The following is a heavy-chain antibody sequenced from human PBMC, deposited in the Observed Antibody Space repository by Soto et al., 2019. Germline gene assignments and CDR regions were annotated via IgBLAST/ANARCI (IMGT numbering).Heavy chain of an antibody. CDR3: ARSSRFLGGWFDP. CDR1: GGSISSSNW. V-gene: IGHV4-4*02. CDR2: IYHSGST. J-gene: IGHJ5*02. Sequence: QVQLQESGPGLVKPSGTLSLTCAVSGGSISSSNWWNWVRQPPGKGLEWIGEIYHSGSTNYNPSLKSRVTISVVESKNQFSLRLSSVTAADTAVYYCARSSRFLGGWFDPWGQGTLVIVSS. D-gene: IGHD3-3*01.